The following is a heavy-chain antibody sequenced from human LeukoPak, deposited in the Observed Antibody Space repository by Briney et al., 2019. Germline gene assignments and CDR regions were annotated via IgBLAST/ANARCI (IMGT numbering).Heavy chain of an antibody. Sequence: ASVKVSCKASGYTFADYYMHWVRQAPGQGLEWMGWINPNSGGTNYAQKFQGRVTMTRDTSISTAYMELSSLRSDDTAMYYCARSYSGFGYALHDYWGQGTLVTVSS. CDR2: INPNSGGT. CDR3: ARSYSGFGYALHDY. J-gene: IGHJ4*02. CDR1: GYTFADYY. V-gene: IGHV1-2*02. D-gene: IGHD1-26*01.